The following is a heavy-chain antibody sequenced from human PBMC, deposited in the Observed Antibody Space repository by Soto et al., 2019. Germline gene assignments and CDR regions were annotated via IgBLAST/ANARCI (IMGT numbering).Heavy chain of an antibody. J-gene: IGHJ4*02. CDR1: GGSLRGYY. CDR2: INHSGST. D-gene: IGHD6-19*01. V-gene: IGHV4-34*01. Sequence: QVQLQQWGAGPLKPSETLSLTCAVYGGSLRGYYWSWIRQPPGMALEWIGEINHSGSTNYNPSLQSRVTISVDTSKNHISLKVMYVIVADTAMFYCARGGAVAGPFDYWGQGTQVTVSS. CDR3: ARGGAVAGPFDY.